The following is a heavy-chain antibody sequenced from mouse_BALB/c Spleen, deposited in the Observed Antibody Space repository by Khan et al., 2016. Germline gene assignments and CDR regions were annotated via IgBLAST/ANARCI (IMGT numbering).Heavy chain of an antibody. CDR1: GFDFSRYW. CDR2: IKPDSSTI. Sequence: EVKLLESGGGLVQPGGSLKLSCAASGFDFSRYWMSWVRQAPGKGLEWIGEIKPDSSTINYTPSLKDKFIISRDNAKNTLDLQMSKVRSDDTARYYCASTFWYFGVWGAGTAVTVSS. V-gene: IGHV4-1*02. J-gene: IGHJ1*01. CDR3: ASTFWYFGV.